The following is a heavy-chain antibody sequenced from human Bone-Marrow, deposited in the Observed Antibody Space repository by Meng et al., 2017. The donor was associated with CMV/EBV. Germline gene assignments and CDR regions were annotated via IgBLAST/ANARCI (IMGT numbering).Heavy chain of an antibody. D-gene: IGHD6-6*01. J-gene: IGHJ6*02. CDR1: GYTFTTYD. CDR2: MNPNSGNT. V-gene: IGHV1-8*01. CDR3: ARDLAPPSIAARVGYYYYYGMDV. Sequence: ASVKVSCKASGYTFTTYDINWVRQATGQGLQWMGWMNPNSGNTGYAQKFQGRVTLTRVTSISTAYMELSSLTSDDTAVYYCARDLAPPSIAARVGYYYYYGMDVWGQGTTVTVSS.